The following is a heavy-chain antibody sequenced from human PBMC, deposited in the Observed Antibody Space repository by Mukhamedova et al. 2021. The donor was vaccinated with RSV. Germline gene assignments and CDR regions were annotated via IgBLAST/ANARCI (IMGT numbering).Heavy chain of an antibody. V-gene: IGHV3-73*01. J-gene: IGHJ4*02. Sequence: SYATAYAASVQGRFIISRDDSKNTAYLQMKSLKPEDTAVYYCTRHDSSSWEYYYDYWGQGTVVTVSS. CDR3: TRHDSSSWEYYYDY. CDR2: SYAT. D-gene: IGHD6-13*01.